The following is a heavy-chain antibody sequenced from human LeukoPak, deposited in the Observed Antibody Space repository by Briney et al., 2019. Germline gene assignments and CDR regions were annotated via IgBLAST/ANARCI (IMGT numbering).Heavy chain of an antibody. J-gene: IGHJ4*02. D-gene: IGHD6-6*01. CDR2: ISSSSSYI. Sequence: GGSLRLSCAASGFTFSSYSMNWVRQAPGKGPQWVSSISSSSSYIYYADSVKGRFTISRDNAKNSLYLQMNSLRAEDTAVYYCARDKYSSSSIPLDYWGQGTLVTVSS. CDR1: GFTFSSYS. V-gene: IGHV3-21*01. CDR3: ARDKYSSSSIPLDY.